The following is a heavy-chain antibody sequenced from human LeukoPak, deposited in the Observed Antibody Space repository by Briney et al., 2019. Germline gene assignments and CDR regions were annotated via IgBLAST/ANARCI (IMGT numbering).Heavy chain of an antibody. CDR3: ANLAISEPFDY. D-gene: IGHD1-26*01. Sequence: PSETLSLTCTVSGGSISSYYWSWIRQPPGKGLEWIGYIYYSGSTNYNPSLKSRVTISVDTSKNQFSLKLSSVTAADTAVYYCANLAISEPFDYWGQGTLVTVSS. CDR1: GGSISSYY. V-gene: IGHV4-59*01. CDR2: IYYSGST. J-gene: IGHJ4*02.